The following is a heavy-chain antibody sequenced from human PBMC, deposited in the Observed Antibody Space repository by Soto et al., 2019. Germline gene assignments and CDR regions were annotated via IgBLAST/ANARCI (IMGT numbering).Heavy chain of an antibody. CDR1: GFTFSSYG. CDR2: IWYYGSNK. V-gene: IGHV3-33*01. Sequence: QVQLVESGGGVVQPGRSLRLSCAASGFTFSSYGMHWVRQAPGKGLEWVAVIWYYGSNKYYADSVKGRFTISRDNSKNTLYLQMNSLRAEDTAVYYCARRKGLIDYWGQGTLVTVSS. CDR3: ARRKGLIDY. J-gene: IGHJ4*02. D-gene: IGHD3-16*01.